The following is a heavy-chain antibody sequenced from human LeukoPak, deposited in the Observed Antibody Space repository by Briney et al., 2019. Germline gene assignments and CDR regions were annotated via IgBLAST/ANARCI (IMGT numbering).Heavy chain of an antibody. D-gene: IGHD1-1*01. J-gene: IGHJ4*02. V-gene: IGHV3-30*04. CDR3: ARGRYNWNDEGGD. CDR1: GFIFSSYA. CDR2: ISYDGSNK. Sequence: GGSLRLSCAASGFIFSSYAMHWVRQAPGKGLEWVAVISYDGSNKYYADSVKGRFTISRDNSKNTLYLQMNSLRAEDTALYYCARGRYNWNDEGGDWGQGTLVTVSS.